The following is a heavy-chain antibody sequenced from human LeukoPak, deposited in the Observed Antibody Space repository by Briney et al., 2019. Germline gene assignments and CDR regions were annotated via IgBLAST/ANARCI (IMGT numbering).Heavy chain of an antibody. Sequence: SVKVSCKASGGTFSSYAISWVRQAPGQGLEWMGGIIPIFGTANYAQKFQGRVTITADESTSTAYMELSSLRSEDTAVYYCARVKFVGANWSFDLWGRGTLVTVSS. J-gene: IGHJ2*01. CDR2: IIPIFGTA. CDR1: GGTFSSYA. V-gene: IGHV1-69*01. CDR3: ARVKFVGANWSFDL. D-gene: IGHD2-15*01.